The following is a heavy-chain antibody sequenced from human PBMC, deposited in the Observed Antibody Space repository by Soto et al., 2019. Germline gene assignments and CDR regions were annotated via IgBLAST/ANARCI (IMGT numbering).Heavy chain of an antibody. CDR2: ISWNGASI. CDR1: RFTFDDYA. D-gene: IGHD1-26*01. CDR3: AKDISGRGSFYYYYGVDV. V-gene: IGHV3-9*01. J-gene: IGHJ6*02. Sequence: GGSLRLSCTAARFTFDDYAMHWVRQAPGKGLEWVSGISWNGASIGYADSVRARFTISRDNAKNSLYLQMNSLRADDTALYYCAKDISGRGSFYYYYGVDVWGQGTTVTVSS.